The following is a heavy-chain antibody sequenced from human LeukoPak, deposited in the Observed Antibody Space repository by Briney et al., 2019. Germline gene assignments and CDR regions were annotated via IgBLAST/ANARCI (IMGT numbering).Heavy chain of an antibody. V-gene: IGHV5-51*01. CDR2: IYPGDSDT. J-gene: IGHJ4*02. D-gene: IGHD6-13*01. CDR1: GYSFTSYW. Sequence: GESLKISCKGSGYSFTSYWIGWVRQMPGKGLEWMGIIYPGDSDTRYSPSFQGQVTISADKSISTAYLQWSSLRAEDTAVYYCARLAAAIFDDYWGQGTLVTVSS. CDR3: ARLAAAIFDDY.